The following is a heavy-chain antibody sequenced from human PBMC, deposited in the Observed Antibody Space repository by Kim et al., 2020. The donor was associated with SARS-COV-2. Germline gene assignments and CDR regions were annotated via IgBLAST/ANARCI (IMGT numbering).Heavy chain of an antibody. V-gene: IGHV3-23*01. CDR1: GFTFSSHA. D-gene: IGHD3-10*01. CDR3: AKARSGSCRGHIDF. J-gene: IGHJ4*02. Sequence: GGSLRLSCGVSGFTFSSHAMAWVRQAPGKGLEWVSSVCGGGGDTHYADSVKGRFTISRDNSKNTLYLQMNSLRAEDTARYYCAKARSGSCRGHIDFWGQGTLVTVSA. CDR2: VCGGGGDT.